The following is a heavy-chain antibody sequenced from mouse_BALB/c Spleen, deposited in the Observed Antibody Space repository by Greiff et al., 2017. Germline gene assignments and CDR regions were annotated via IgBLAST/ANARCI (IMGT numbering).Heavy chain of an antibody. J-gene: IGHJ4*01. Sequence: QVQLQQSGAELAKPGASVKMSCKASGYTFTSYWMHWVKQRPGQGLEWIGYINPSTGYTEYNQKFKDKATLTADKSSSTAYMQLSSLTSEDSAVYYCASKVRRAMDYWGQGTSATVSS. D-gene: IGHD2-14*01. CDR2: INPSTGYT. V-gene: IGHV1-7*01. CDR1: GYTFTSYW. CDR3: ASKVRRAMDY.